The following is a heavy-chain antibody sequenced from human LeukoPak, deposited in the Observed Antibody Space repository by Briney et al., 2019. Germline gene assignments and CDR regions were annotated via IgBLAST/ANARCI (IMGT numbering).Heavy chain of an antibody. CDR3: ARGSYGDYEVAH. CDR2: INPSSGGT. D-gene: IGHD4-17*01. CDR1: GYTFTGYY. V-gene: IGHV1-2*02. Sequence: ASVKVSCKASGYTFTGYYMHWVRQAPGQGLEWMGWINPSSGGTNYAQKFQGRVTMTRDTSISTAYMELSRLRSDDTAVYYCARGSYGDYEVAHWGQGTLVTVSS. J-gene: IGHJ4*02.